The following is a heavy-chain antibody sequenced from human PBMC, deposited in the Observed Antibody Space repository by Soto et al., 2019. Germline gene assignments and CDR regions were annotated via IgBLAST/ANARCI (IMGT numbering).Heavy chain of an antibody. CDR1: GFTFSSYW. V-gene: IGHV3-74*01. J-gene: IGHJ6*02. CDR2: INSDGSTT. Sequence: PGGSLRLSCAASGFTFSSYWMHWVRQAPGKGLVWVSRINSDGSTTTYADSVKGRFTISRDNAKNTLYLQWSSLKASDTAMYYCATYYYYGMDVWGQGTTVTVSS. CDR3: ATYYYYGMDV.